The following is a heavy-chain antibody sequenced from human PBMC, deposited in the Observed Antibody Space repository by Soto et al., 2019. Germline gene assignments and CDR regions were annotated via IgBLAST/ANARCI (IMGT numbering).Heavy chain of an antibody. CDR3: AKGMSGTTSGIRDY. CDR2: ISASGDYI. Sequence: GGSLRLSCAASGFTFSNYAMSWVRQAPGKGLEWVSAISASGDYIYYVDPVKGRFTISRDHSKNTLYLQMNSLRAEDTAVYYCAKGMSGTTSGIRDYWGQGILVTVSS. V-gene: IGHV3-23*01. CDR1: GFTFSNYA. D-gene: IGHD1-7*01. J-gene: IGHJ4*02.